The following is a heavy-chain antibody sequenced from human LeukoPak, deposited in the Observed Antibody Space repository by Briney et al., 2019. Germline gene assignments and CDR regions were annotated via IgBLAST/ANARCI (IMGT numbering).Heavy chain of an antibody. V-gene: IGHV3-7*03. CDR3: AKPGTGTLLELLN. CDR1: GFTFSNYW. Sequence: GGSLRLSCAASGFTFSNYWMSWVRQAPGKGLEWVANIKQGGSEKYYVDSVKGRFTISRDNAKNSLYLQMNSLRAEDTAVYYCAKPGTGTLLELLNWGQGTLVTVSS. J-gene: IGHJ4*02. D-gene: IGHD1-1*01. CDR2: IKQGGSEK.